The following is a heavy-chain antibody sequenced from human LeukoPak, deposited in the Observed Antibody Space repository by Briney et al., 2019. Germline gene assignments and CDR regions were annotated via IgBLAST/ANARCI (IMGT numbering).Heavy chain of an antibody. CDR1: GGSISSSYY. Sequence: PSGTLSLTCAVSGGSISSSYYWSWIRQPPGKGLEWIGYIYYSGSTNYNPSLKSRVTISVDTSKNQFSLKLSSVTAADTAVYYCARLFIPGGFGDPGAAFDIWGQGTMVTVSS. CDR3: ARLFIPGGFGDPGAAFDI. D-gene: IGHD3-10*01. J-gene: IGHJ3*02. V-gene: IGHV4-61*01. CDR2: IYYSGST.